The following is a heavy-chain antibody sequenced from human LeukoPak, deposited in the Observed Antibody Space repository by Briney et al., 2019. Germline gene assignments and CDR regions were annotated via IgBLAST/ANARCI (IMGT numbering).Heavy chain of an antibody. D-gene: IGHD3-22*01. CDR3: ARYSEEGRITMIPLVLDY. J-gene: IGHJ4*02. Sequence: GGSLRLSCAASGFTFSDYYMSWIRQAPGKGLEWVSYISSSGSTIYYADSVKGRFTISRDNAKNSPYLQMNSLGAEDTAVYYCARYSEEGRITMIPLVLDYWGQGTLVTVSS. CDR2: ISSSGSTI. CDR1: GFTFSDYY. V-gene: IGHV3-11*01.